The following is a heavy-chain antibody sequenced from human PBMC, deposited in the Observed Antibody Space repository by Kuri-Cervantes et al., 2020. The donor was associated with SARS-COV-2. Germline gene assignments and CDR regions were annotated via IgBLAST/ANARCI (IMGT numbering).Heavy chain of an antibody. CDR2: IYSGGSST. D-gene: IGHD2-21*02. CDR1: GFTFSSYA. CDR3: AKDGYPYCGGDCYSDY. Sequence: GESLKISCAASGFTFSSYAMSWVRQASGKGLEWVSVIYSGGSSTYYADSVKGRFTISRDNSKNTLYLQMNSLRAEDTAVYYCAKDGYPYCGGDCYSDYWGQGTLVTVSS. V-gene: IGHV3-23*03. J-gene: IGHJ4*02.